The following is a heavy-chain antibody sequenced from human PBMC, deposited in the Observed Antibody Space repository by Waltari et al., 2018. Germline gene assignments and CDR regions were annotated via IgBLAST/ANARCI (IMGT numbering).Heavy chain of an antibody. CDR3: ASSGYNSRLLDY. CDR2: IRYDGSNK. D-gene: IGHD3-22*01. Sequence: QVQLVESGGGVVQPGGSLRLSCAASGFTFSSYGMHCVRQAPGKGLEWVAFIRYDGSNKNYADSVKGRFTISRDNSKNTLYLQMNSLRAEDTAVYYCASSGYNSRLLDYWGQGTLVTVSS. V-gene: IGHV3-30*02. J-gene: IGHJ4*02. CDR1: GFTFSSYG.